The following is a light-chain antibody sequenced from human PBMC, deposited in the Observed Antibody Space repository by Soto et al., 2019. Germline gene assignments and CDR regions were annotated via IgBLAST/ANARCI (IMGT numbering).Light chain of an antibody. CDR2: DAS. J-gene: IGKJ1*01. CDR3: QQRSNWPRT. V-gene: IGKV3-11*01. CDR1: QSVSSY. Sequence: EIVLTQSPAPLSLSPGERATLSCMASQSVSSYLGWYQQKPGQAPRLLIYDASNRATGIPARFSGSGSGTDCTLIISSLEPEDFAVYYCQQRSNWPRTLGQGTKVDIK.